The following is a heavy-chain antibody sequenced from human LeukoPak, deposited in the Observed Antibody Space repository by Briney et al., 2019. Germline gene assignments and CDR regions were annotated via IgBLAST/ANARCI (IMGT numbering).Heavy chain of an antibody. D-gene: IGHD3-22*01. CDR1: AFTFNNYW. CDR2: IKGDGSST. CDR3: AREAYYDSSVGRAFDI. J-gene: IGHJ3*02. V-gene: IGHV3-74*01. Sequence: QAGGSLRLSCVASAFTFNNYWMHWVRQAPGKGLVWVSRIKGDGSSTNYADSVRGRFTISRDNSKNTLSLQMNSLRAEDTAVYYCAREAYYDSSVGRAFDIWGQGTMVTVSS.